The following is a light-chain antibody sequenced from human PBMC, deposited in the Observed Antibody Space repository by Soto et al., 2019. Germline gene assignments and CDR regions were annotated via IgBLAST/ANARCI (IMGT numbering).Light chain of an antibody. CDR2: EGN. V-gene: IGLV2-23*01. Sequence: QSALTQPACVSGSPGQSITISYTGTSSDVGSYNLVSWYQQHPGKAPKLMIYEGNKRPSGVSNRFSGSKSANTASLTISGLQTEDEADYYCCSYAGTNTFVFGTGTKLTVL. CDR3: CSYAGTNTFV. CDR1: SSDVGSYNL. J-gene: IGLJ1*01.